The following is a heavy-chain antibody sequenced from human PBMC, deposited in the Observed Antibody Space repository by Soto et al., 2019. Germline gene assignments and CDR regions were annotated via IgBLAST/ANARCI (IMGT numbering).Heavy chain of an antibody. D-gene: IGHD3-22*01. CDR3: ARDLGDSSGYYLGGNWFDP. V-gene: IGHV4-59*12. J-gene: IGHJ5*02. CDR1: GVSISRYY. CDR2: IYNTGST. Sequence: SETLSLTCTVSGVSISRYYWSWIRQRPGKGLEWIGYIYNTGSTIYNPSLKSRVTISVDTSKNQFSLKLSSVTAADTAVYYCARDLGDSSGYYLGGNWFDPWGQGTLVTVSS.